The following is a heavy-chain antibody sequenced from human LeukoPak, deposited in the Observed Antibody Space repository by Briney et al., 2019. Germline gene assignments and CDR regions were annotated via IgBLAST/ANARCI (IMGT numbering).Heavy chain of an antibody. Sequence: GGSLRLSCAASGFTFSSYWMSWVHQAPGKGLEWVANIKLDGSETNYVDSVKGRFTISRDNAKNSLFLQMNSLRAEDTAVYYCARGYSYVFYWGQGTLVFVSS. J-gene: IGHJ4*02. CDR2: IKLDGSET. D-gene: IGHD5-18*01. V-gene: IGHV3-7*04. CDR1: GFTFSSYW. CDR3: ARGYSYVFY.